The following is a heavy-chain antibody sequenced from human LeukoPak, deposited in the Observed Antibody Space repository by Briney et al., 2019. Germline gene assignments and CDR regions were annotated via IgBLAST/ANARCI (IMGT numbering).Heavy chain of an antibody. CDR2: INSNGDST. J-gene: IGHJ4*02. Sequence: PGGSLRLSCAASGFTFSSYAMHWVRQAPGKGLEYVSAINSNGDSTYYANSVKGRFTISRDNSKNTLYLQMGSLRAEDLAVYYCTGDSNGGWYGLVDYWGQGILVTVSS. V-gene: IGHV3-64*01. CDR3: TGDSNGGWYGLVDY. CDR1: GFTFSSYA. D-gene: IGHD6-19*01.